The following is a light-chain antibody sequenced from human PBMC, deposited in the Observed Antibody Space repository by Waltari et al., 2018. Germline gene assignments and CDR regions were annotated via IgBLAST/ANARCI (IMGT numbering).Light chain of an antibody. Sequence: IQMTQSPSTLSASVGDRVTIPFRASQTISTWLAWYQHKPGQAPTHLIYAASTIQSGVPSRCRGSGSGTEFSLTISTLHPDDFATYYCQQYQTFRTFGRGTRVELK. CDR2: AAS. CDR3: QQYQTFRT. CDR1: QTISTW. J-gene: IGKJ1*01. V-gene: IGKV1-5*01.